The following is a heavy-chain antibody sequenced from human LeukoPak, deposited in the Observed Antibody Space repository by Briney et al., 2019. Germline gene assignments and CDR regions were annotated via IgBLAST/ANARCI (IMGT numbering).Heavy chain of an antibody. CDR3: ATEGGDGMDV. Sequence: PGPSLRLSCAPSGFTFSSSSMNWVRQAPGRGLGWLSSLSSSSSYIYYADSVKGRVTISRDNAQNSLYLQMNSLRAEDTAVYYCATEGGDGMDVWGQGTTVTVSS. D-gene: IGHD3-16*01. CDR2: LSSSSSYI. CDR1: GFTFSSSS. V-gene: IGHV3-21*01. J-gene: IGHJ6*01.